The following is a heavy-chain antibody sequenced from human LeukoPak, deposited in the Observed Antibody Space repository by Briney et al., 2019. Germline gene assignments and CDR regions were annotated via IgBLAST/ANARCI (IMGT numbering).Heavy chain of an antibody. J-gene: IGHJ4*02. V-gene: IGHV1-2*02. CDR3: ARDQVARDIVVVVSATGTIDY. D-gene: IGHD2-15*01. CDR2: INPNTGGT. CDR1: GYTFTGYY. Sequence: PAASVKVSCKASGYTFTGYYMHWVRQAPGQGLEWMGWINPNTGGTNYAQNFQGRVTMTRDTSISTAYMELSRLKSDDTAVYYCARDQVARDIVVVVSATGTIDYWGQGTLVTVSS.